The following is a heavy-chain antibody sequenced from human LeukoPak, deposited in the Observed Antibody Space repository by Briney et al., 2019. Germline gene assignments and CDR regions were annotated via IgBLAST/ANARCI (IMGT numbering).Heavy chain of an antibody. D-gene: IGHD5-24*01. CDR2: INWNGGST. V-gene: IGHV3-20*01. J-gene: IGHJ4*02. Sequence: GGSLRLSCAASGFTFDDYGMSWVRQAPGKGLEWVSGINWNGGSTGYADSVKGRFTISRDNAKNSLYLQMNSLRAEDTALYHCARELIARDGYKAYDYWGQGTLVTVSS. CDR1: GFTFDDYG. CDR3: ARELIARDGYKAYDY.